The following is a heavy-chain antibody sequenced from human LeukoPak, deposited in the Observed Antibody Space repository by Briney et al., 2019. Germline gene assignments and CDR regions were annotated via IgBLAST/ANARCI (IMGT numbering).Heavy chain of an antibody. CDR3: ANDYGDYGPDFIDY. V-gene: IGHV3-48*03. Sequence: PGGSLRLSCAASGFTFSSYEMNWVRQAPGKGLEWVSYISSSGSTIYYADSVKGRFTISRDNAKNSLYLQMNSLRAEDTAVYYCANDYGDYGPDFIDYWGQGTLVTVSS. J-gene: IGHJ4*02. CDR1: GFTFSSYE. CDR2: ISSSGSTI. D-gene: IGHD4-17*01.